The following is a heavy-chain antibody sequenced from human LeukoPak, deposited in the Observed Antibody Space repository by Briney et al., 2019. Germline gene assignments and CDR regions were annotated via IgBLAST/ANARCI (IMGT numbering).Heavy chain of an antibody. CDR1: GGSISSYY. V-gene: IGHV4-59*01. CDR2: IYYSGST. CDR3: ARTYGSGSYTPYYYYGMDV. J-gene: IGHJ6*02. D-gene: IGHD3-10*01. Sequence: SETLSLTCTVPGGSISSYYWSWIRQPPGKGLEWIGYIYYSGSTNYNPSLKSRVTISVDTSKNQFSLKLSSVTAADTAVYYCARTYGSGSYTPYYYYGMDVWGQGTTVTASS.